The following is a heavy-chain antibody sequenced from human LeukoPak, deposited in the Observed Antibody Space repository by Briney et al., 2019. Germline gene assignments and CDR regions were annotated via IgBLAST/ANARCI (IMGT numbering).Heavy chain of an antibody. CDR2: IYYTGST. CDR3: ASIRAGTPKDLYNGVHV. J-gene: IGHJ6*04. Sequence: SETLSLSCTVSGGSFSSYSWSWIRQPPGKGLEWIGYIYYTGSTNYNPSLKSRVTISVDTSKNQFSLKLSSLTDADTAVYYCASIRAGTPKDLYNGVHVWARETTVTVSS. D-gene: IGHD1-7*01. CDR1: GGSFSSYS. V-gene: IGHV4-59*08.